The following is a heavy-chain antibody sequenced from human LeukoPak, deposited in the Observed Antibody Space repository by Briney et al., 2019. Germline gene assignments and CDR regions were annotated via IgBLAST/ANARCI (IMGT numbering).Heavy chain of an antibody. V-gene: IGHV1-8*01. CDR1: GYTFTSYD. J-gene: IGHJ3*02. D-gene: IGHD3-16*01. CDR3: ARPYPRLDDAFDI. Sequence: ASVKVSCKASGYTFTSYDINWVRQATGQGLEWMGWMNPNSGNTGYAQKFQGRVAMTRNTSISTAYMELSSLRSEDTAVYYCARPYPRLDDAFDIWGQGTMVTVSS. CDR2: MNPNSGNT.